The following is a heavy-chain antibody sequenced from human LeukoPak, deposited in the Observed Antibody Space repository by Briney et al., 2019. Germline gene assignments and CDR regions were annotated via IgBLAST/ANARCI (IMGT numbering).Heavy chain of an antibody. D-gene: IGHD3-9*01. CDR1: GGSITSGSYY. CDR3: AREESDWSSLGYYYHYMDV. J-gene: IGHJ6*03. CDR2: IYTTGST. Sequence: PSQTLSLTCTVSGGSITSGSYYWTWLRQPAGTGLEWIGRIYTTGSTNYKPSLKSRVTISVDASKNQFSLKLASVTAADTAVYYCAREESDWSSLGYYYHYMDVWGKGTTVTISS. V-gene: IGHV4-61*02.